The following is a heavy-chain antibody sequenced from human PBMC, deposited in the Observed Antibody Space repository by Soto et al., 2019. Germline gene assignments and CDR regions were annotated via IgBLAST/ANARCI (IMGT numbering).Heavy chain of an antibody. CDR2: ISSSSSYI. V-gene: IGHV3-21*01. Sequence: EVQLVESGGGLVQPGGSLRLSCAASGFTFSSYSMNWVRQAPGKGLEWVSAISSSSSYIYYADSLKGRFTISRDNAKDSLYLQMNSLRADDTAVDYCVRGTHRESSAYEWARGVIDFWGQGTLVTVSS. CDR1: GFTFSSYS. D-gene: IGHD5-12*01. J-gene: IGHJ4*02. CDR3: VRGTHRESSAYEWARGVIDF.